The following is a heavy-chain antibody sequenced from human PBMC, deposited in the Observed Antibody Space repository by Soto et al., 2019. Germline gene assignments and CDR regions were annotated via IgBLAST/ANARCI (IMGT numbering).Heavy chain of an antibody. CDR3: VRDMGSPQWHSFDY. CDR2: ITGSSTNI. V-gene: IGHV3-48*01. J-gene: IGHJ4*01. Sequence: EVQLVESGGGLVQPGGSLRLSCVASGFTFSTYGMDWVRQAPGKALEWVSYITGSSTNIHYADSVQGRFTISRDNDKNSLYLQMDSLRVEDTAVYYCVRDMGSPQWHSFDYWGHGILVTVSS. D-gene: IGHD2-15*01. CDR1: GFTFSTYG.